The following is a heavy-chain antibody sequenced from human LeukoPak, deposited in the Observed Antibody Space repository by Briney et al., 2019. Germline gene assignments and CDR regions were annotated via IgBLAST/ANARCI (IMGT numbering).Heavy chain of an antibody. Sequence: PGGSLRLSRAASGFTVSSNYMSWVRQAPGKGLEWVSVIYSGGSTYYADSVKGRFTISRDNSKNTLYLQMNSLRAEDTAVYYCARDLRTYYYGSGSLSHYYYYYYMDVWGKGTTVTISS. CDR2: IYSGGST. D-gene: IGHD3-10*01. J-gene: IGHJ6*03. CDR3: ARDLRTYYYGSGSLSHYYYYYYMDV. CDR1: GFTVSSNY. V-gene: IGHV3-66*01.